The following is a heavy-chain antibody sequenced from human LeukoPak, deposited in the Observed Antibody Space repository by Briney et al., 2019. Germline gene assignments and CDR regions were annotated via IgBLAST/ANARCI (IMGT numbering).Heavy chain of an antibody. Sequence: SETLSLTCTVSGGSISSSSYYWGWIRQPPGKGLEWIGSIYYSGSTYYNPSLKSRVTISVDTSKNQFSLKLSSVTAADTAVYYCAGHLPFDANDSSGYSFISYYYYGMDVWGQGTTVTVSS. CDR1: GGSISSSSYY. D-gene: IGHD3-22*01. CDR3: AGHLPFDANDSSGYSFISYYYYGMDV. CDR2: IYYSGST. J-gene: IGHJ6*02. V-gene: IGHV4-39*01.